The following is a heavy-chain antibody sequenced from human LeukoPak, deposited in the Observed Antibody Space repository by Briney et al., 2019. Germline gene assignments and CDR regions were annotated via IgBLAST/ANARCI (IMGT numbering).Heavy chain of an antibody. J-gene: IGHJ6*02. D-gene: IGHD3-22*01. V-gene: IGHV4-59*01. CDR1: GGSLSGSY. CDR2: IYYSGNT. Sequence: SETLSLTCTVSGGSLSGSYWSWVRQPPGKGLEWIGYIYYSGNTKFNPSLKSRVTLSIDTSENQISLKLRSVTAADTAIYYCARAKVPKNYYDISGFRNYYGMDVRGQGTTITVS. CDR3: ARAKVPKNYYDISGFRNYYGMDV.